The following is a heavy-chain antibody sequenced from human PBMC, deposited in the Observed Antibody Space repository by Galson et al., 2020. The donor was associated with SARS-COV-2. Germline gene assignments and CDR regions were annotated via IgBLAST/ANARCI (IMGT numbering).Heavy chain of an antibody. J-gene: IGHJ3*02. V-gene: IGHV4-59*01. CDR2: IYNTGNT. Sequence: SETLSLTCSVSGGSISSYYWSWIRQSPGKGLEWIGYIYNTGNTNYNPSLRRRVTISVDTSKNQFSLKLSSVTAADTAVYYCAKNKRALYCGGDCRAFDIWGQGTTVIVSS. CDR3: AKNKRALYCGGDCRAFDI. D-gene: IGHD2-21*02. CDR1: GGSISSYY.